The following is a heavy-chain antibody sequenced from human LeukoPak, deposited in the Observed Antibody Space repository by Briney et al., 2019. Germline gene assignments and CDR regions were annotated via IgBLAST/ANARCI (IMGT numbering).Heavy chain of an antibody. CDR2: IYYSGST. V-gene: IGHV4-39*01. Sequence: SETLSLTCTVSGGSISSSSYYWGWIRQPPGKGLEWIGSIYYSGSTYYNPSLKSRVTISVGTSENQFSLKLSSVTAADTAVYYCARPRYYYYMDVWGKGTTVTVSS. CDR1: GGSISSSSYY. J-gene: IGHJ6*03. CDR3: ARPRYYYYMDV.